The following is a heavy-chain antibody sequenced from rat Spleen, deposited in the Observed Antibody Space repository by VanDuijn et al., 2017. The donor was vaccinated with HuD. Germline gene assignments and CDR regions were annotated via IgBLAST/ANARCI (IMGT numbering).Heavy chain of an antibody. CDR3: ANLRYGDYFEY. J-gene: IGHJ2*01. CDR1: GFTFNNYW. D-gene: IGHD4-1*01. Sequence: EVQLVESGGGLVQPGRSLKLSCAASGFTFNNYWMTWIRQAPGKGLEWVASITNTGGSIYYPDSVKGRFTISRDPAQNTLYLQMNSLRSEDTATYYCANLRYGDYFEYWGQGVMVTVSS. V-gene: IGHV5-31*01. CDR2: ITNTGGSI.